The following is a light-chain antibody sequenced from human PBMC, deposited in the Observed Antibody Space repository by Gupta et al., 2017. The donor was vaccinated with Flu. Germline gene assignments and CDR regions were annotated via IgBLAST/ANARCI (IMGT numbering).Light chain of an antibody. CDR2: QDA. CDR1: NLGNKY. J-gene: IGLJ3*02. V-gene: IGLV3-1*01. CDR3: QAGDSSNRWV. Sequence: SYALTQSPSVSVSPGQTAIITCSGANLGNKYVSWYQQKPGQSPVLVIYQDATRPAGIPGRISGFNAGNTATLTIRGTQAVEEADYYCQAGDSSNRWVFGGGTKLTVL.